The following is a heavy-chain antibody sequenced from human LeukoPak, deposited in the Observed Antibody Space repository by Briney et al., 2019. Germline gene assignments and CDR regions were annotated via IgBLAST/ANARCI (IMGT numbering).Heavy chain of an antibody. D-gene: IGHD6-13*01. J-gene: IGHJ4*02. CDR3: ARVYGGAAAVINFDY. CDR1: GYTFTSYG. Sequence: GASVKVSCKASGYTFTSYGISWVRQAPGQGLDWMGWISAYNGSTNYAQKFQGRVTMTTDTSTSTAYMELGSLRSDDTALYYCARVYGGAAAVINFDYWGQGTLVTVSS. CDR2: ISAYNGST. V-gene: IGHV1-18*01.